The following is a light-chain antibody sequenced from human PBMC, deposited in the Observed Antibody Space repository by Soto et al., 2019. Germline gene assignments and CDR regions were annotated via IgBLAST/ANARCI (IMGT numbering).Light chain of an antibody. Sequence: DIVMTQSPDSLAVSLGERATINCKSSQSVLYSSNNKNYLAWYQQKPGKAPKLLIYAASTLQSGVPSRFSGSGSGTDSTLTISSLEPEDFAVYYCQQRSNWPPTFGQGTKVDIK. CDR3: QQRSNWPPT. J-gene: IGKJ1*01. V-gene: IGKV4-1*01. CDR2: AAS. CDR1: QSVLYSSNNKNY.